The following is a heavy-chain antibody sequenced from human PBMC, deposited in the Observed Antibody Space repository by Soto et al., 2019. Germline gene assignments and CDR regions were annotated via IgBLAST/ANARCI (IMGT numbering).Heavy chain of an antibody. V-gene: IGHV3-23*01. CDR1: GFTFSSHA. Sequence: EVQLLESGGGLVQPGGSLRLSCEASGFTFSSHAMSWVRQAPGKGLEWVSAISGSGAGTFDADSVRGRFTISRDNSKNTPYLHMTSQRVEDTAISYCTKHPCTRSSCHCDFWSQGSLVTVSS. CDR2: ISGSGAGT. D-gene: IGHD2-2*01. J-gene: IGHJ4*02. CDR3: TKHPCTRSSCHCDF.